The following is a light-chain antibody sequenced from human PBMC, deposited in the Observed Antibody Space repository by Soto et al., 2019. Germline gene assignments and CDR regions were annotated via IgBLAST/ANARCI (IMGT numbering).Light chain of an antibody. CDR1: QIIGSW. Sequence: DIQMTQSPSTLSASVGDRVTITCRASQIIGSWLAWYRQKPGKAPNLLIYEASILQSGVPSTFSGSGSGTEFTLTISSLQPDDFATYYCQQYNSYPYTFGQGTKVDIK. V-gene: IGKV1-5*03. CDR2: EAS. J-gene: IGKJ2*01. CDR3: QQYNSYPYT.